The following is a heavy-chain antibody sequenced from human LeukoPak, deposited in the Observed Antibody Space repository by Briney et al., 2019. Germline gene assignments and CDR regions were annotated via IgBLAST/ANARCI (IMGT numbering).Heavy chain of an antibody. CDR3: ARDWKTNSFDY. CDR2: IYYDGSNI. J-gene: IGHJ4*02. D-gene: IGHD1-1*01. CDR1: GFTLSSYS. Sequence: PGGSLRLSCAASGFTLSSYSMNWVRQAPGKGLEWVAFIYYDGSNIYYADYVKGRFTISRDISKNTLYLQMDSLRAEDTAIYYCARDWKTNSFDYWGQGTLVTVSS. V-gene: IGHV3-33*08.